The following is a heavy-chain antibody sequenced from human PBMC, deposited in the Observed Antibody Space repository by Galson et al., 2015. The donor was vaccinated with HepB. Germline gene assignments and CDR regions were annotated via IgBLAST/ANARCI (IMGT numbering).Heavy chain of an antibody. Sequence: SVKVSCKASGYTFTSYYMHWVRQAPGQGLEWMGIINPSGGSTSYAQKFQGRVTMTRDTSTSTVYMELSSLRSEDTAVYYCAIGGYCSSTSCYMENWFDPWGQGTLVTVSS. D-gene: IGHD2-2*02. J-gene: IGHJ5*02. CDR1: GYTFTSYY. V-gene: IGHV1-46*01. CDR3: AIGGYCSSTSCYMENWFDP. CDR2: INPSGGST.